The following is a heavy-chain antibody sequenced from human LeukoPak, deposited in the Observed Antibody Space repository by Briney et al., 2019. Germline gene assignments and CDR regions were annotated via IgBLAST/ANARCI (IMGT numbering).Heavy chain of an antibody. Sequence: SCKASGYTFTSYYMHWVRQAPGKGLEWVAVIWYDGSNKYYADSVKGRFTISRDNSKNTLYLQMNSLRAEDTAVYYCARADDGGLDYWGQGTLVTVSS. CDR1: GYTFTSYY. D-gene: IGHD2-15*01. J-gene: IGHJ4*02. CDR3: ARADDGGLDY. CDR2: IWYDGSNK. V-gene: IGHV3-33*01.